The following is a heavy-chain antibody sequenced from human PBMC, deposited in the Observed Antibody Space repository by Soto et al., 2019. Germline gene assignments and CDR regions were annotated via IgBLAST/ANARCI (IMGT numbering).Heavy chain of an antibody. CDR1: GGSISSGDYY. Sequence: SETLSLTCXVAGGSISSGDYYWSWIRQSPGKGLEWIAYIYYSGIIYYNPSLKSRVTMSRDTSKNQFFLNLDSVTAADTAMYYCAREVGEVDYSSSSDAFDIWGQGTMVTVSS. CDR2: IYYSGII. CDR3: AREVGEVDYSSSSDAFDI. D-gene: IGHD6-6*01. V-gene: IGHV4-30-4*01. J-gene: IGHJ3*02.